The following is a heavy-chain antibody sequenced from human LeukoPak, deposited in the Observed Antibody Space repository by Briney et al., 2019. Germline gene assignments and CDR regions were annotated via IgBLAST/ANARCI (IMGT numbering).Heavy chain of an antibody. CDR3: ARAEYPRYYFDY. V-gene: IGHV1-2*02. Sequence: ASVKVSCKASGYTFTGYYMHWVRQAPGQGLEWMGWINPNSGGTNYAQKFQGRVTMTRDTSISTAYMELSRLRSDDTAVYYCARAEYPRYYFDYWGQGTLVTVSS. CDR2: INPNSGGT. CDR1: GYTFTGYY. D-gene: IGHD2/OR15-2a*01. J-gene: IGHJ4*02.